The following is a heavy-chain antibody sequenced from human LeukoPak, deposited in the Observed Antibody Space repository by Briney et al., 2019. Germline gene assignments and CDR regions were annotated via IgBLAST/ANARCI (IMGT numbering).Heavy chain of an antibody. J-gene: IGHJ4*02. CDR2: INPNSGGT. CDR1: GGTFSRYG. V-gene: IGHV1-2*02. Sequence: ASVKCSCKASGGTFSRYGISWVRQVPGQWLDWMGWINPNSGGTNYAQKFQGRVTMTRDTSISTAYMELSRLRSDDTAVYYCATGYCSTNFDYWGQGTLVTVSS. D-gene: IGHD6-19*01. CDR3: ATGYCSTNFDY.